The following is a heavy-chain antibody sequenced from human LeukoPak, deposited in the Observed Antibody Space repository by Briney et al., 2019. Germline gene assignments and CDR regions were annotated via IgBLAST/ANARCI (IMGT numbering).Heavy chain of an antibody. V-gene: IGHV1-2*02. CDR1: GYTFTAYY. J-gene: IGHJ5*02. CDR3: ARDRAGGTGRGGFDP. Sequence: ASVMVSCKASGYTFTAYYLHWVRQAPGQGLEWMGWINPNSGDPNYALNFEGRVTMARDTSISTAYMELSSLRSEDTAVYYCARDRAGGTGRGGFDPWGQGTLVTVSS. CDR2: INPNSGDP. D-gene: IGHD2-15*01.